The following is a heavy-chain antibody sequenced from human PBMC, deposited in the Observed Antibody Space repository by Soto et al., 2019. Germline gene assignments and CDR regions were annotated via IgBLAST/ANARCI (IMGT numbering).Heavy chain of an antibody. J-gene: IGHJ6*01. CDR3: AGDCSGGGCYWRNCNYYGLDG. V-gene: IGHV1-3*01. Sequence: ASVKVSCKASGYTFTSYAMHWVRQAPGQRLEWMGWINAGNGNTKYSEKFQGRVTITRDTSASTAYMELSSLRSEDTAVYYCAGDCSGGGCYWRNCNYYGLDGWGQGTTVTVAS. CDR1: GYTFTSYA. D-gene: IGHD2-15*01. CDR2: INAGNGNT.